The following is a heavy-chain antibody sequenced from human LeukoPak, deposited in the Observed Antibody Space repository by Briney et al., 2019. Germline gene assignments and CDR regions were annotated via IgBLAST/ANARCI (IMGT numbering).Heavy chain of an antibody. V-gene: IGHV4-34*01. CDR3: ARGGITMVRGVFGYYYYGMDV. CDR1: GGSFSGYY. D-gene: IGHD3-10*01. CDR2: INHSGST. J-gene: IGHJ6*04. Sequence: PSETLSLTCAVYGGSFSGYYWSWIRQPPGKGLEWIGEINHSGSTNYNPSLKSRVTISVDTSKNQFSLKLSSVTAADTAVYYCARGGITMVRGVFGYYYYGMDVWGKGTTVTVSP.